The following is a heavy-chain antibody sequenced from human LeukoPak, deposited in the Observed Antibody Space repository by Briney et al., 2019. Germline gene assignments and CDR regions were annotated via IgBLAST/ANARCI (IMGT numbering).Heavy chain of an antibody. V-gene: IGHV3-23*01. J-gene: IGHJ6*03. Sequence: GGSLRLSCAASGFTFNIYAMSWVRQAPGKGLEWVSSISGSGANTYYADSVKGRFTISRDNSKNTLYLQMNSLRAEDTAVYYCAKAPPIAVAGRLYYYYYMDVWGKGTTVTVSS. CDR1: GFTFNIYA. D-gene: IGHD6-19*01. CDR2: ISGSGANT. CDR3: AKAPPIAVAGRLYYYYYMDV.